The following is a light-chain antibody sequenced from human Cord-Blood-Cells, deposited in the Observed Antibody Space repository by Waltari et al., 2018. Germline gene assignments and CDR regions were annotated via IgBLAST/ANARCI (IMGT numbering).Light chain of an antibody. CDR3: QAWDSSTAYRV. CDR2: QDS. Sequence: SYELTQPPSVSVSPGQTASINCSGDKSGDKYACWYQQKPGQSPVLVIYQDSKRPSGIPERFSGSNSGNTATLTISGTQAMDEADYYCQAWDSSTAYRVFGGGTKLTVL. CDR1: KSGDKY. V-gene: IGLV3-1*01. J-gene: IGLJ3*02.